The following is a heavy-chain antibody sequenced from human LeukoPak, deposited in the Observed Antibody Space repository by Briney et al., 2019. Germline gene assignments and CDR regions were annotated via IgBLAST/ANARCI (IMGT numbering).Heavy chain of an antibody. Sequence: GGSLRLSCAASAFTFSSYAMSWVRQAPGKGLGWVSGISGSGDRTYYADSVKGRFTISRDNSKNTLYLQMNSLTDDDSAVYYCAKDRIPVAGRQDIWDYWGQGTLVTVSS. J-gene: IGHJ4*02. CDR2: ISGSGDRT. CDR3: AKDRIPVAGRQDIWDY. D-gene: IGHD6-19*01. V-gene: IGHV3-23*01. CDR1: AFTFSSYA.